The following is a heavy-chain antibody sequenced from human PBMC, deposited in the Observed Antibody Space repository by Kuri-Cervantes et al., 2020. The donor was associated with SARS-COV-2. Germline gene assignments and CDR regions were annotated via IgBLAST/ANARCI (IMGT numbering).Heavy chain of an antibody. D-gene: IGHD3-22*01. Sequence: LSLTCAASGFTFSDYYMSWIRQAPGKGLEWVSYISSSGSTIYYADSVKGRFTISRDNAKNSLYLQMNSLRAEDTAVYYCARGDSSGYPFDYWGQGTLVTVSS. J-gene: IGHJ4*02. CDR2: ISSSGSTI. CDR1: GFTFSDYY. V-gene: IGHV3-11*01. CDR3: ARGDSSGYPFDY.